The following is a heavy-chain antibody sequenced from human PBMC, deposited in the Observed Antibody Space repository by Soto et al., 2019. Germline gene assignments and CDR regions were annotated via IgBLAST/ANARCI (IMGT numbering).Heavy chain of an antibody. J-gene: IGHJ4*02. Sequence: QVQLVQSGAEVKRPGSSVKVSCKASGDTFNFYSIKWVRQAPGLGLEWMGRVNPIVSMSNYAQKFQDRVTMTADKSTSTAYMELSSLRSEDTAIYYCASSYGSGYRAFDYWGQGALVAVSS. CDR2: VNPIVSMS. CDR3: ASSYGSGYRAFDY. V-gene: IGHV1-69*02. CDR1: GDTFNFYS. D-gene: IGHD3-10*01.